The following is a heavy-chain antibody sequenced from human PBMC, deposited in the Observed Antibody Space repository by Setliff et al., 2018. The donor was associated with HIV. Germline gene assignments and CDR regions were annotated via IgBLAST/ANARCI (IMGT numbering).Heavy chain of an antibody. CDR2: IYYSGST. J-gene: IGHJ4*02. V-gene: IGHV4-39*07. CDR3: ARERRYYGSGSSL. CDR1: DSGTYY. D-gene: IGHD3-10*01. Sequence: PSETLSLTCTVSDSGTYYWSWIRQPAGKGLEWIGRIYYSGSTYYNPSLKSRVTISVDTSKNQFSLKLSSVTAADTAVYYCARERRYYGSGSSLWGQGTLVTVSS.